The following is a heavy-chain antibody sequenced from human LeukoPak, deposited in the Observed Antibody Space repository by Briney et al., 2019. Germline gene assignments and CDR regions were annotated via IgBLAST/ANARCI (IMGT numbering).Heavy chain of an antibody. D-gene: IGHD2-2*01. J-gene: IGHJ6*02. CDR1: GGSISSGSYY. CDR2: IYTSGST. V-gene: IGHV4-61*02. CDR3: ARSEVEPAATLPSYYYGMDV. Sequence: SQTLSLTCTVSGGSISSGSYYWSWIRQPAGKGLEWIGRIYTSGSTNYSPSLKSRVTISVDTSKNQFSLKLSSVTAADTAVYYCARSEVEPAATLPSYYYGMDVWGQGTTVTVSS.